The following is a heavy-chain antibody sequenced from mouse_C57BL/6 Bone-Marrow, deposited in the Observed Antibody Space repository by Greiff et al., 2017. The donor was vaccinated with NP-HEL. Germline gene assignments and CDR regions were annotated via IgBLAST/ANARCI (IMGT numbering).Heavy chain of an antibody. J-gene: IGHJ2*01. CDR2: IYPGDGDT. CDR1: GYAFSSYW. V-gene: IGHV1-80*01. D-gene: IGHD2-4*01. CDR3: ARRGNGLRRRVFDY. Sequence: QVQLQQSGAELVKPGASVKISCKASGYAFSSYWMNWVKQRPGKGLEWIGQIYPGDGDTNYNGKFKGKATLTADKSSSTAYMQLSSLTSEDSAVYFCARRGNGLRRRVFDYWGQGTTLTVSS.